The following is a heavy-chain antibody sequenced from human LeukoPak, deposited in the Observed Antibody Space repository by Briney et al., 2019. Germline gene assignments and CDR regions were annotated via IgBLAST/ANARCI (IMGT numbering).Heavy chain of an antibody. CDR1: GFTFTSYT. Sequence: GGSLRLSCAASGFTFTSYTMNWVRQAPGKGLEWISYIRTSGGVVSYTDSVRGRFTISTDSAKNSLYLQMNSLRDDDTAVYYCAGGAGWLVEDWGQGTLVTVSS. V-gene: IGHV3-48*02. CDR3: AGGAGWLVED. J-gene: IGHJ4*02. D-gene: IGHD6-19*01. CDR2: IRTSGGVV.